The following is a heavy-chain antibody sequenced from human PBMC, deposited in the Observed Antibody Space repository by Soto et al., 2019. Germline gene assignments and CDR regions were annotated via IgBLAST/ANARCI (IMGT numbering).Heavy chain of an antibody. CDR3: AKDRCGGDCFIDY. D-gene: IGHD2-21*02. Sequence: QVQLVESGGGVVQSGRSLRLSCAASGFTFSSYGMHWVRQAPGKGLEWVAVISYDGSNKYYADSVKGRFTISRDNSKNTLYLQMNSLRAEDTAVYYCAKDRCGGDCFIDYWGQGTLVTVSS. CDR1: GFTFSSYG. CDR2: ISYDGSNK. V-gene: IGHV3-30*18. J-gene: IGHJ4*02.